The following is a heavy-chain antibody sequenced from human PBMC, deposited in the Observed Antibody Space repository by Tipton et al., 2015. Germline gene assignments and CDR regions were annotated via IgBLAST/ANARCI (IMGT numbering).Heavy chain of an antibody. CDR2: IYHSGST. CDR3: ACGSPRGQLDY. CDR1: GGSISSRNW. D-gene: IGHD3-10*01. Sequence: GSLRLSCDVFGGSISSRNWWSWVRQPPGKGLEWIGEIYHSGSTNYSPSLKSRVIVSVDKSNNRFSLRLTSLTAADTAVYFCACGSPRGQLDYWGQGTLVTVSS. V-gene: IGHV4-4*01. J-gene: IGHJ4*02.